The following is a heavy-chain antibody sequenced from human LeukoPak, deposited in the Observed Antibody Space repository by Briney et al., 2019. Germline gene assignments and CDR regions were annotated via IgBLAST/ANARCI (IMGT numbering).Heavy chain of an antibody. CDR3: ARDRSGCSSTSCQKPYNWFDP. CDR1: GYTFTSYG. CDR2: ISAYNGNT. D-gene: IGHD2-2*01. Sequence: ASVKVSCKASGYTFTSYGISWVRQATGQGLEWMGWISAYNGNTNYAQKLQGRVTMTTDTSTSTAYMELRSLRSDDTAVYYCARDRSGCSSTSCQKPYNWFDPWGQGTLVTVSS. V-gene: IGHV1-18*01. J-gene: IGHJ5*02.